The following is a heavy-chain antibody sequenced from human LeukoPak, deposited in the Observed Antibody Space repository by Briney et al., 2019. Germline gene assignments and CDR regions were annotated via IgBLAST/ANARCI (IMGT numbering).Heavy chain of an antibody. J-gene: IGHJ4*02. CDR1: GYTFTGYY. CDR2: INPNSGGT. Sequence: ASVKVSCKASGYTFTGYYMHWVRQAPGQGLEWMGRINPNSGGTNYAQKSQGRVTMTRDTSISTAYMELSRLRSDDTAVYYCARFGDYYYYDSSGYYGLDYWGQGTLVTVSS. CDR3: ARFGDYYYYDSSGYYGLDY. D-gene: IGHD3-22*01. V-gene: IGHV1-2*06.